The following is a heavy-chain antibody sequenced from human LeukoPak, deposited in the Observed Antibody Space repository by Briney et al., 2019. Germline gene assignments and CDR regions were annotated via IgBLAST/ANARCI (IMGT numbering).Heavy chain of an antibody. V-gene: IGHV3-21*01. CDR3: ATSMVRGDPYYYYAMHV. Sequence: SGGSLRLSCAASGFTFSSYSMNWVRQAPGKGLEWVSSISSSSSYIYYADSVKGRFTISRDNAKNSLYLQMNSLRAEETAVYYCATSMVRGDPYYYYAMHVWGQGTTVTVSS. J-gene: IGHJ6*02. CDR1: GFTFSSYS. D-gene: IGHD3-10*01. CDR2: ISSSSSYI.